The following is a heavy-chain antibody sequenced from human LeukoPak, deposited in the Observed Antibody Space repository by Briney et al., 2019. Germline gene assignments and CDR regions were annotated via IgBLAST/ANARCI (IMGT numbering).Heavy chain of an antibody. CDR1: GGSISSHY. J-gene: IGHJ4*02. Sequence: SETLSLTCTVSGGSISSHYWSWIRQPPGKGLEWIGYIYYSGSTNYNPSLKSRVTISVDTSKNQFSLKLSSVTAADTAVYYCAGSRTVANAYYFDYWGQGTPVTVSS. D-gene: IGHD3-10*01. CDR2: IYYSGST. V-gene: IGHV4-59*11. CDR3: AGSRTVANAYYFDY.